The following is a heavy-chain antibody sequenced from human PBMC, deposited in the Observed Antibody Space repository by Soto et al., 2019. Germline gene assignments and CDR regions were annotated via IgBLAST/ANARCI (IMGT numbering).Heavy chain of an antibody. J-gene: IGHJ4*02. CDR2: IKDGGLT. V-gene: IGHV4-34*01. CDR3: AGGQEGVVATH. CDR1: GGSLSGYY. Sequence: QVQLQQWGAGLLKPSETLSLTCVVYGGSLSGYYWSWIRQPPGKGLEWIGEIKDGGLTNYSPSLKSRATISADTPKNQFSLKLRSVTAADRAVYYCAGGQEGVVATHWDQGTLVTVSS. D-gene: IGHD5-12*01.